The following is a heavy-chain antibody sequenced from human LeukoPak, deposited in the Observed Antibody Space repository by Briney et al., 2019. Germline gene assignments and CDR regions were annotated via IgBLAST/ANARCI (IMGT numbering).Heavy chain of an antibody. J-gene: IGHJ4*02. CDR1: GGPFNGYY. CDR3: ARGGSYPTSNDY. D-gene: IGHD1-26*01. Sequence: PSETLSLTCTIYGGPFNGYYWSWIRQPPGKGLEWIGEINHSGTTNYNPSLESRVTISVDTSKNQFSLKLSSMTAADTAVYYCARGGSYPTSNDYWGQGTLVTVSS. V-gene: IGHV4-34*01. CDR2: INHSGTT.